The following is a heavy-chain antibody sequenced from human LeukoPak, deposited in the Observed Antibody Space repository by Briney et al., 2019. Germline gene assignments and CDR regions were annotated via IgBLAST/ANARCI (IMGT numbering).Heavy chain of an antibody. D-gene: IGHD3-22*01. J-gene: IGHJ3*02. Sequence: SETLSLTCTVSGGSISSYYWSWIRQPPGKGLEWIGYIYYSGSTNYNPSLKSRVTISVDTSKNQFSLKLSSVTAADTAVYYCARYSSGYDVRGAFDIWGQGTMVTVSS. CDR3: ARYSSGYDVRGAFDI. V-gene: IGHV4-59*01. CDR2: IYYSGST. CDR1: GGSISSYY.